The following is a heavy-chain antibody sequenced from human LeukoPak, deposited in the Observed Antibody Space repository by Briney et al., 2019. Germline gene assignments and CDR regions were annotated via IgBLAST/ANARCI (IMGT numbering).Heavy chain of an antibody. CDR2: ISSNGGST. CDR1: GXTFSTSA. V-gene: IGHV3-64D*09. J-gene: IGHJ5*02. Sequence: SGGSLRLSCSASGXTFSTSAMHWVRQAPGKGLEYVSAISSNGGSTYYADSVKGRFTISRDNSKNTLHLQMSSLRAEDTAVYYCVGVRWFGGSNWFDPWGQGTLVTVSS. D-gene: IGHD3-10*01. CDR3: VGVRWFGGSNWFDP.